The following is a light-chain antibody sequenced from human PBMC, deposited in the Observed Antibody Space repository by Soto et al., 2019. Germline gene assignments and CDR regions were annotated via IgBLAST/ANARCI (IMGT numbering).Light chain of an antibody. CDR1: QSISRD. CDR2: AAS. Sequence: GDRVTITCRASQSISRDLNWYQQKPGKAPNLLIYAASTLESGVPSRFSGSGSGTDFTLTISSLQLEDFATYYCQQNYSTPLAFGGGTKVDI. J-gene: IGKJ4*01. V-gene: IGKV1-39*01. CDR3: QQNYSTPLA.